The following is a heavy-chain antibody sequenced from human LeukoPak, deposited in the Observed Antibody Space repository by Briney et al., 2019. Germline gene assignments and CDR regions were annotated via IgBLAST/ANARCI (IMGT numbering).Heavy chain of an antibody. J-gene: IGHJ6*03. D-gene: IGHD1-1*01. V-gene: IGHV1-2*02. CDR3: ARGGRSNWNDVHYYCYMDV. CDR2: INPNSGGT. Sequence: ASVKVSCKASGYTFTGYYMHWVRQAPGQGLEWMGWINPNSGGTNYAQKFQGRVTMTRDTSISTAYMELSRLRSDDTAVYYCARGGRSNWNDVHYYCYMDVWGKGTTVTISS. CDR1: GYTFTGYY.